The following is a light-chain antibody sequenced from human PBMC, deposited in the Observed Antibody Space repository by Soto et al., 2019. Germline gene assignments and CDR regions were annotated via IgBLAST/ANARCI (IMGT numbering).Light chain of an antibody. CDR3: QQLNSFPPAIT. V-gene: IGKV1-9*01. Sequence: IQLTQSPSSLSASVGDRVTITCRSSQGISSYLAWYQQKPGKAPKLLIYAASILQIGVPSRFSGSGSGTDFSLTISSLQPEDLATDYCQQLNSFPPAITFGQGTRLEIK. J-gene: IGKJ5*01. CDR2: AAS. CDR1: QGISSY.